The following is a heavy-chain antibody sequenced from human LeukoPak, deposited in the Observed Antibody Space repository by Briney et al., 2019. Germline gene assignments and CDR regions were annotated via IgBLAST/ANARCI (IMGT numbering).Heavy chain of an antibody. CDR1: GYTLTELS. V-gene: IGHV1-24*01. J-gene: IGHJ4*02. D-gene: IGHD4-17*01. CDR3: ATEDYGDYMYYFDY. Sequence: ASVNVSCKVSGYTLTELSMHWVRQAPGKGLEWMGGFDPEDGETIYAQKFQGRVTMTEDTSTDTAYMELSSLRSEDTAVYYCATEDYGDYMYYFDYWGQGTLVTVSS. CDR2: FDPEDGET.